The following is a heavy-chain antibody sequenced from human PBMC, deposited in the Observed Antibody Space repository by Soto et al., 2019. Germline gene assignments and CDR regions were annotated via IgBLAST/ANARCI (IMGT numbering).Heavy chain of an antibody. CDR1: GGTFSSYA. Sequence: QVQLVQSGAEVKKPGSSEKVSCKASGGTFSSYAISWVRQAPGQGLEWMGGIIPIFGTANYAQKFQGRVTITADESTSTAYMELSSLRSEDTAVYYCAGRLYYYDSSGYPPGYYGMDVWGQGTTVTVSS. CDR3: AGRLYYYDSSGYPPGYYGMDV. J-gene: IGHJ6*02. CDR2: IIPIFGTA. D-gene: IGHD3-22*01. V-gene: IGHV1-69*01.